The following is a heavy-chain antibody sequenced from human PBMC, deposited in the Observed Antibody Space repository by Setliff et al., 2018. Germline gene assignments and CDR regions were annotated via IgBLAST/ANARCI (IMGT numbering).Heavy chain of an antibody. V-gene: IGHV4-39*07. CDR3: VRDLSGGQAL. D-gene: IGHD1-26*01. CDR2: IRDRGNT. J-gene: IGHJ3*01. Sequence: SETPSLTCSVAGGSVSRTVYYWGWVRQSPGKGPEWVASIRDRGNTAYNPSLRSRLTISIDTSENQFSMKLISVTAADTAVYYCVRDLSGGQALWGQGTMVTVSS. CDR1: GGSVSRTVYY.